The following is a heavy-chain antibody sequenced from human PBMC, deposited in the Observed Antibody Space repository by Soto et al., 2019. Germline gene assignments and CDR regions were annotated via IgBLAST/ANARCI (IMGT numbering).Heavy chain of an antibody. CDR2: ISYDGSNK. CDR1: GFTFSSYG. Sequence: GGSLRLSCAASGFTFSSYGMHWVRQAPGKGLEWVAVISYDGSNKYYADSVKGRFTISRDNSKNTLYLQMNSLRAEDTAVYYCAKDRGVYIVATAYFDYWGQGTLVTSPQ. V-gene: IGHV3-30*18. D-gene: IGHD5-12*01. J-gene: IGHJ4*02. CDR3: AKDRGVYIVATAYFDY.